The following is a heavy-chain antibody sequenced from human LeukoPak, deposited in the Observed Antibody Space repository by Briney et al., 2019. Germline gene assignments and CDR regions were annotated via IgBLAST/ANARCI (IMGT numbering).Heavy chain of an antibody. J-gene: IGHJ4*02. CDR2: IYSSVST. CDR1: GDSINDHY. D-gene: IGHD5-18*01. CDR3: AASLDTAMVVFDY. Sequence: SETLSLTCTVSGDSINDHYWSWIRQPPGEGLEWIAYIYSSVSTNYNPSLKSRVTISIDTSKSQFSLKLSSVTAADTAVYYCAASLDTAMVVFDYWGQGTLVTVSS. V-gene: IGHV4-4*09.